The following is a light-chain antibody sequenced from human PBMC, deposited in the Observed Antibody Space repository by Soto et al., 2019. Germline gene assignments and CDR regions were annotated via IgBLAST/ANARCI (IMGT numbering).Light chain of an antibody. CDR1: SSNIGSNT. CDR3: TAWDDSLNAWV. CDR2: SHN. V-gene: IGLV1-44*01. Sequence: QSVLTQPPSASRSPGQRFTICCCGSSSNIGSNTVNWYQQVPGAAPKLLIYSHNQRPSGVPDRFSGSKSDTSASLAISGLQSEDEADYHCTAWDDSLNAWVFGGGTQLTVL. J-gene: IGLJ3*02.